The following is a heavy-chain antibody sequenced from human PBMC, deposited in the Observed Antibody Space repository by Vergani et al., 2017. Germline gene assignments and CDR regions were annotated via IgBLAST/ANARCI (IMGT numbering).Heavy chain of an antibody. V-gene: IGHV7-4-1*02. CDR3: ARANVLRRNWFDP. D-gene: IGHD3-3*01. Sequence: QVQLVQSGAEVKKPGSSVKVSCKASGGTFSSYALSWVRQAPGQGLEWMGWINTNTGNPTYAQGFTGRFVFSLDTSVSTAYLQISSLKAEDTAVYYCARANVLRRNWFDPWGQGTLVTVSS. J-gene: IGHJ5*02. CDR2: INTNTGNP. CDR1: GGTFSSYA.